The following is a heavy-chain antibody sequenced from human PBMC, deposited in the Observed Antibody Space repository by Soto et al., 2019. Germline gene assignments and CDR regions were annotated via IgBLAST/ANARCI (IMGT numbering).Heavy chain of an antibody. CDR2: IIPIFGTA. CDR3: GRGRSGELVVFY. Sequence: QVQLVQSGAEVKKPGSSVKVSCKASGGTFSRYAISWVRQAPGQGLEWMGGIIPIFGTANYAQKFQGRVTITADESTSTAYMELSSLRFEDTAVYYCGRGRSGELVVFYWGQGTLVTVYS. CDR1: GGTFSRYA. V-gene: IGHV1-69*01. D-gene: IGHD1-7*01. J-gene: IGHJ4*02.